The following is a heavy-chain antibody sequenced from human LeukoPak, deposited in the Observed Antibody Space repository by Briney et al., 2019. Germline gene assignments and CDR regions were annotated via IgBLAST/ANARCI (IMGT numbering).Heavy chain of an antibody. CDR2: ISGSGSST. Sequence: GGSLRLSCAASGFTFSSYAMNWVRQAPGKGLEWVSVISGSGSSTYYADSVKGRFTISRDNSRNTLYLQANSLRAEDTALYHCARNNGMDVWGQGTTVIVSS. CDR1: GFTFSSYA. V-gene: IGHV3-23*01. CDR3: ARNNGMDV. J-gene: IGHJ6*02.